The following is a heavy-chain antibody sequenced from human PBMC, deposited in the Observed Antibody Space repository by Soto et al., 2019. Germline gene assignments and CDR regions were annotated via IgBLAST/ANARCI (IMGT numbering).Heavy chain of an antibody. CDR2: INHSGST. CDR3: ARDWGFRNTYYDFWSGYGYGMDV. D-gene: IGHD3-3*01. J-gene: IGHJ6*02. Sequence: PSETLSLTCAVSGYSISSGYYWGWIRQPPGKGLEWIGSINHSGSTYYNPSLKSRVTISVDTSKNQFSLKLSSVTAADTAVYYCARDWGFRNTYYDFWSGYGYGMDVWGQGTTVTVSS. V-gene: IGHV4-38-2*02. CDR1: GYSISSGYY.